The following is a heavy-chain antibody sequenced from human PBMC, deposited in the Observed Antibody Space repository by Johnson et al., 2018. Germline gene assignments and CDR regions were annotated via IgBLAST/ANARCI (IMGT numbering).Heavy chain of an antibody. V-gene: IGHV3-9*01. J-gene: IGHJ6*02. CDR2: ISWHSGSI. Sequence: EVQLVESGGGLVQPGRSVRLSCSASGFTFGDYAMHWVRQSPGKGLEWVSGISWHSGSIGYADSVTGRFTIARDNAKNSLYLQMNSVRAADTALDYCAKDMTYGSGSSSLGLDVWGQGTTVTVSS. D-gene: IGHD3-10*01. CDR3: AKDMTYGSGSSSLGLDV. CDR1: GFTFGDYA.